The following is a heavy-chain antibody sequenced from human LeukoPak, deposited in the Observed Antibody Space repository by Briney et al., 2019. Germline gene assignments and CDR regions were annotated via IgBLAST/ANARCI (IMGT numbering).Heavy chain of an antibody. V-gene: IGHV4-34*01. CDR3: ARRDDSSGYHKIFDY. CDR2: IYYGENT. J-gene: IGHJ4*02. CDR1: GGSFSGYY. Sequence: PSETLSLTCAVYGGSFSGYYWGWIRQPPGKELEWIGNIYYGENTYYNPSLKSRVTISIDTSKNQFYLKLSSLTAADTAVYFCARRDDSSGYHKIFDYWGPGTLVTVSS. D-gene: IGHD3-22*01.